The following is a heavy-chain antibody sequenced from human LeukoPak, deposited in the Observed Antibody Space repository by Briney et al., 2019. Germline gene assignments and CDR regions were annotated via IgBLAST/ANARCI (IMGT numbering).Heavy chain of an antibody. CDR2: INHSGST. V-gene: IGHV4-34*01. D-gene: IGHD3-16*02. CDR3: ARDRRYYYYYYMDV. J-gene: IGHJ6*03. CDR1: GGSFSGYY. Sequence: PSETLSLTCAVYGGSFSGYYWSWIRQPPGKGLEWIGEINHSGSTNYNPSLKSRVTISVDTSKNQFSLKLSSVTAADTAVYYCARDRRYYYYYYMDVWGKGTTVTVSS.